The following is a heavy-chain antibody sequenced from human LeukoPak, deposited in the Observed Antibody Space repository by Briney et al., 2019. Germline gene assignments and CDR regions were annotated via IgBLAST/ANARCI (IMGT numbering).Heavy chain of an antibody. D-gene: IGHD4-23*01. J-gene: IGHJ2*01. CDR3: TSHRGNSGWYFDL. CDR1: GGTFSSYA. V-gene: IGHV1-69*13. CDR2: IIPIFGTA. Sequence: SVKVSCKASGGTFSSYAISWVRQAPGQGLEWMGGIIPIFGTANYAQKFQGRVTITADESTSTAYMGLSSLRSEDTAVYYCTSHRGNSGWYFDLWGHGTLVTVSS.